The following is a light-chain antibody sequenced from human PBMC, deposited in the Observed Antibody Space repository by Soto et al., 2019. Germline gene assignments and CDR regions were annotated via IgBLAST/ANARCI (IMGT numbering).Light chain of an antibody. CDR3: QSYDSRLSAVV. J-gene: IGLJ2*01. CDR2: DNS. CDR1: SSNIGAGFD. V-gene: IGLV1-40*01. Sequence: LTQPPSVSGAPGQRVTISCTGNSSNIGAGFDVHWYQQLPGTAPKLLIYDNSNRPSGVPDRFSGSKSGTSASLAITGLQAEDGTDYYCQSYDSRLSAVVFGGGTKVTVL.